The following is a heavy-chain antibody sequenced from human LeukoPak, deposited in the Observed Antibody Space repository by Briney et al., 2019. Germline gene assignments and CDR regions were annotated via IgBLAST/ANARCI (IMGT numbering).Heavy chain of an antibody. V-gene: IGHV1-69*04. CDR2: IITILGIA. D-gene: IGHD2-21*02. Sequence: SVTVSFKCSVGTFTSYAISWVRQAPAQGHEWMGRIITILGIANYAQKLQGRVTITADKSTCTAYMELSSMRSEDTAVYDCSRVRNCVGDCYSSRTGYFDYWGQGTLVTVSS. J-gene: IGHJ4*02. CDR1: VGTFTSYA. CDR3: SRVRNCVGDCYSSRTGYFDY.